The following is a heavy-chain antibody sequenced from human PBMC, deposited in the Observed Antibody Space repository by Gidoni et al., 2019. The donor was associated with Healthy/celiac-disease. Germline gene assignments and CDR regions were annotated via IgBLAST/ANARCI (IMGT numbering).Heavy chain of an antibody. D-gene: IGHD2-15*01. Sequence: VQLLESGGGLVQPGGSLRLSCAASGFTFSSYAMSWVRQAQGKGLEWVSAISGSGGSTYYADSVKGRFTISRDKSKNTLYLQMNSLRAEDTAVYYCAKVGAANYFQHWGQGTLVTVSS. V-gene: IGHV3-23*01. CDR1: GFTFSSYA. CDR3: AKVGAANYFQH. J-gene: IGHJ1*01. CDR2: ISGSGGST.